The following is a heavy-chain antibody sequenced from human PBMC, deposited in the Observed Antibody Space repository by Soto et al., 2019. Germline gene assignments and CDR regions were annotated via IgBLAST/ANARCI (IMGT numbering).Heavy chain of an antibody. J-gene: IGHJ4*02. CDR1: GYDFTTYG. V-gene: IGHV1-18*01. Sequence: QVHLVQSGAEVKKPGASVKVSCKGSGYDFTTYGITWVRQAPGQGLEWMAWISAHNGNTDYAQKLQGRVTVTRDTSTSTAYMELRSLRSDDTAVYYCARGRYGDSWCQGALVTVSS. CDR2: ISAHNGNT. CDR3: ARGRYGDS. D-gene: IGHD1-1*01.